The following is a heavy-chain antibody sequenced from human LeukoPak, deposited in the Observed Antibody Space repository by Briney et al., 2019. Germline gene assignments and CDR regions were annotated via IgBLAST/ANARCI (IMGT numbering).Heavy chain of an antibody. V-gene: IGHV3-21*01. D-gene: IGHD6-6*01. CDR1: GFTFSSYS. CDR2: ISSSSSYI. CDR3: AREQATYSSLSRRAFDI. Sequence: PGGSLRLSCAASGFTFSSYSMNWVRQAPGKGLEWVSSISSSSSYIYYADSVKGRFTISRDNAKNSLYLQMNSLRAEDTAVYYCAREQATYSSLSRRAFDIWGQGTMVTVSS. J-gene: IGHJ3*02.